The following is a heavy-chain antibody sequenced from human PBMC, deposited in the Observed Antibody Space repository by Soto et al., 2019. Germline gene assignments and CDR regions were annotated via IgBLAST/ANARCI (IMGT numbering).Heavy chain of an antibody. V-gene: IGHV3-33*01. Sequence: QVQVVESGGGVVQPGRSLRLSCTVSGFTFSGHAMHWVRQAPGKGLEWVAQIWYDGGNKYYADSVKGRFTISRDNSKNILYVQMDSLRVDDTAVYYCARDGQSLAPYALDVW. CDR1: GFTFSGHA. D-gene: IGHD6-19*01. J-gene: IGHJ3*01. CDR3: ARDGQSLAPYALDV. CDR2: IWYDGGNK.